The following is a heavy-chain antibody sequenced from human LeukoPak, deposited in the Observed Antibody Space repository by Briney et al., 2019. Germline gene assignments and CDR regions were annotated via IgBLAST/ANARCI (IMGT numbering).Heavy chain of an antibody. CDR3: AKDRGYSVYDLVSFDY. CDR1: GLTFDDYA. CDR2: ISWSSGSI. Sequence: GGSLRLSCVASGLTFDDYAMHWVRQAPGKGLEWVSGISWSSGSIVFADSVKGRFTISRDNANNSLYLQMNSLRAEDTALYYCAKDRGYSVYDLVSFDYWGQGTLVTVSS. V-gene: IGHV3-9*01. J-gene: IGHJ4*02. D-gene: IGHD5/OR15-5a*01.